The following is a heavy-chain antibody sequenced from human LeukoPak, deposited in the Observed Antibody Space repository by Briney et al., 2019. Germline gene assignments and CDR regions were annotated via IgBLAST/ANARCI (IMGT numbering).Heavy chain of an antibody. CDR3: ARDDKTYYYDSSGYYDY. V-gene: IGHV1-69*06. J-gene: IGHJ4*02. Sequence: ASVKVSCKASGGTFSSYAISWVRQAPGQGLEWMGRIIPIFGTANYAQKFQGRVTITADKSTSTVYMELSSLRSEDTAVYYCARDDKTYYYDSSGYYDYWGQGTLVTVSS. CDR2: IIPIFGTA. D-gene: IGHD3-22*01. CDR1: GGTFSSYA.